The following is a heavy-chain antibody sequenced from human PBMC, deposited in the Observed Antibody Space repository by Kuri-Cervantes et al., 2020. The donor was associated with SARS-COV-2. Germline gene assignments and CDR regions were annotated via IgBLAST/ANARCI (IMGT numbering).Heavy chain of an antibody. J-gene: IGHJ5*02. D-gene: IGHD6-19*01. V-gene: IGHV1-2*02. Sequence: ASVKVSCKASGYTFTGYYMHWVRQAPGQGLVWMGWINPNSGGTNYAQKFQGRVTMTRDTSTSKAYMELSRRRSDDTAVYYCAREDGGGVAGTSGWFDPLGQGALVTVSS. CDR1: GYTFTGYY. CDR2: INPNSGGT. CDR3: AREDGGGVAGTSGWFDP.